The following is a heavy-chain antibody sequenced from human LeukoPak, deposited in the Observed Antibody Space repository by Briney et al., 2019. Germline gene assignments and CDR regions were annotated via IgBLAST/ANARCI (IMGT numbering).Heavy chain of an antibody. CDR3: ARHHPTVTPYYMGV. V-gene: IGHV4-39*01. Sequence: SETLSLTCTVSGGSIDSSNYYWGWIRQPPGKGLEWIGSISYSGSSYYNPSLKSRVTISVDTSKNQFSLKVNSVTAADTAVYYCARHHPTVTPYYMGVWGKGTTVTISS. CDR1: GGSIDSSNYY. CDR2: ISYSGSS. J-gene: IGHJ6*03. D-gene: IGHD4-17*01.